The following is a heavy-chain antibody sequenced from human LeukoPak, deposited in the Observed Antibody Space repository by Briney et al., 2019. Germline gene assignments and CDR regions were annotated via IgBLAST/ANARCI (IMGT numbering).Heavy chain of an antibody. CDR2: TNHSGST. CDR3: ARLRERGYSSSLDY. CDR1: GGSFSGYH. Sequence: SETLFLTCAVYGGSFSGYHWSWIRQPLGKGLEWIGETNHSGSTNYNPSLKSRVAISVDTSKNQFSLKLSSVTAADTAVYYCARLRERGYSSSLDYWGQGTLVTVSS. D-gene: IGHD6-13*01. J-gene: IGHJ4*02. V-gene: IGHV4-34*01.